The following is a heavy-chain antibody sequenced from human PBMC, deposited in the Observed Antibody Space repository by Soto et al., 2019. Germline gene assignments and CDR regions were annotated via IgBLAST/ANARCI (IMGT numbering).Heavy chain of an antibody. V-gene: IGHV4-30-4*01. CDR2: IYFSGST. CDR3: AHDSHGGNTYFDL. Sequence: VQLQESGPGLVRPSETLSLTCTVSGGSISSGNFYWSWIRQPPGKGLEWIGYIYFSGSTSYSPSLKSRLTISLNTSNNQFSLKPTSVTAADPAVYYFAHDSHGGNTYFDLWGQGALVTVSS. D-gene: IGHD1-26*01. J-gene: IGHJ4*02. CDR1: GGSISSGNFY.